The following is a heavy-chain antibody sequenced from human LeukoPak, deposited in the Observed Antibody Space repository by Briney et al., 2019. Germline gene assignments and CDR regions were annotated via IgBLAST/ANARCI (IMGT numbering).Heavy chain of an antibody. D-gene: IGHD3-3*01. Sequence: SVKVSCKASGGAFSSYAISWVRQAPGQGLEWMGRIIPIFGTANYAQKFQGRVTITTDESTSTAYMELSSLRSEDTAVYYCARDDLETEYYFDYWGQGTLVTVSS. CDR1: GGAFSSYA. CDR3: ARDDLETEYYFDY. V-gene: IGHV1-69*05. CDR2: IIPIFGTA. J-gene: IGHJ4*02.